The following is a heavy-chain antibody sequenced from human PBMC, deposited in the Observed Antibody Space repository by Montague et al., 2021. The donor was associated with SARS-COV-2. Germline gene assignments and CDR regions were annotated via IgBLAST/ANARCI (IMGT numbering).Heavy chain of an antibody. CDR1: GDSVSSNIAT. CDR2: TYYRSKWYN. V-gene: IGHV6-1*01. J-gene: IGHJ2*01. Sequence: CAISGDSVSSNIATWNWIRQSPSRGLEWLGRTYYRSKWYNDYAVSVKSRVIINPDTSNNRISLQLNSVTPEDTAVYYCSRAYCGGDCYFYWYFELWGHGNLVIVSS. CDR3: SRAYCGGDCYFYWYFEL. D-gene: IGHD2-21*02.